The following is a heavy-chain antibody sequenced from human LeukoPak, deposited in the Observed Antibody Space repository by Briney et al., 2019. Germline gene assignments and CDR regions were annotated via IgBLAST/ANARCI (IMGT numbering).Heavy chain of an antibody. D-gene: IGHD1-26*01. CDR3: ASEYGSFDF. Sequence: PGGSLRLSCAASGFTFSSYSMNWVSQAPGKGLEWVSSISSSSSYIYYADSVKGRFTISRDNAKNSLYLQMNGLRAEDTAVYYCASEYGSFDFWGQGTVVTVSS. V-gene: IGHV3-21*01. CDR1: GFTFSSYS. CDR2: ISSSSSYI. J-gene: IGHJ4*02.